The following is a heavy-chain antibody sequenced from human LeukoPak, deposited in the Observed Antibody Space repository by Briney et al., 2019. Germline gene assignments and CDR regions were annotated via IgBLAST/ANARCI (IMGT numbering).Heavy chain of an antibody. CDR2: IWYDGSNE. CDR3: ARGGLTIAEATTSWYLDY. V-gene: IGHV3-33*01. Sequence: GGSLRLSCAASGFTFNTYGMHWVRQAQGKGLEWVALIWYDGSNENYADSVKGRPTISRDNSRSTLYLQMDSLRGEDTAVYYCARGGLTIAEATTSWYLDYWGQGTLVTVSS. D-gene: IGHD1-26*01. J-gene: IGHJ4*02. CDR1: GFTFNTYG.